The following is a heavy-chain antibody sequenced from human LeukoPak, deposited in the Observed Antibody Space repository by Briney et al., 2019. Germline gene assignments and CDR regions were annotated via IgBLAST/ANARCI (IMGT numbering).Heavy chain of an antibody. Sequence: GAPVKVSCKASGYTFTSYGISWVRQAPGQGLEWMGWISAYNGNTNYAQKLQGRVTMTTDASTSTAYMELRSLRSDDTAVYYCARRGGYYYRSPYYYYGMDVWGQGTTVTVSS. D-gene: IGHD3-22*01. V-gene: IGHV1-18*01. CDR3: ARRGGYYYRSPYYYYGMDV. CDR2: ISAYNGNT. CDR1: GYTFTSYG. J-gene: IGHJ6*02.